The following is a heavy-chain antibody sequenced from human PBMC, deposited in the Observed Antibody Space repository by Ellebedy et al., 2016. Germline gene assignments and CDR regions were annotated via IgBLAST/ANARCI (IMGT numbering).Heavy chain of an antibody. CDR1: GFSFSDYP. V-gene: IGHV3-48*04. D-gene: IGHD4-17*01. J-gene: IGHJ4*02. CDR3: ARARDYGDSRLRY. CDR2: ISYSSSTI. Sequence: GGSLRLSCAASGFSFSDYPMNWVRQAPGKGLEWVSYISYSSSTIYYADSVKGRFTISRDNAKNSLYLQMNSLRAEDTAVYYCARARDYGDSRLRYWGQGTLVTVSS.